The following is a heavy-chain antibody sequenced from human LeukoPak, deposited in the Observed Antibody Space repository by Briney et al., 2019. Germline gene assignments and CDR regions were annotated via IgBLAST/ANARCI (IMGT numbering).Heavy chain of an antibody. J-gene: IGHJ2*01. CDR1: QFTFNIYP. D-gene: IGHD6-13*01. CDR3: AKGGLALLKLSSSWYGWYFDL. CDR2: ISYDGSNK. V-gene: IGHV3-30*04. Sequence: GGSLRLSCAASQFTFNIYPMHWVRQAPGKGLEWVAVISYDGSNKYYADSVKGRFTISRDNSKNTLYLQMNSLRAEDTAVYYCAKGGLALLKLSSSWYGWYFDLWGRGTLVTVSS.